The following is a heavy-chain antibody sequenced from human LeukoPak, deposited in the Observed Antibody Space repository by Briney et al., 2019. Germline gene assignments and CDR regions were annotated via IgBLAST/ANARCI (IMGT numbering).Heavy chain of an antibody. Sequence: SETLSLTCAVYGGSFSGYYWSWIPQPPGKGLEWIGEINHSGSTNYNPSLKSRVTISVDKSKNQFSLKLSSVTAADTAVYYCARVSYYDSSGNRGAFDYWDQGTLVTVSS. CDR1: GGSFSGYY. D-gene: IGHD3-22*01. J-gene: IGHJ4*02. CDR2: INHSGST. V-gene: IGHV4-34*01. CDR3: ARVSYYDSSGNRGAFDY.